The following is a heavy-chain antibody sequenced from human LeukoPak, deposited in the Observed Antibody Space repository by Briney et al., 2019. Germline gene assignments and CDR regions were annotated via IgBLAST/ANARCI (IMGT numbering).Heavy chain of an antibody. CDR1: GGSISSYY. CDR3: ARGIVADKFDY. D-gene: IGHD5-12*01. CDR2: IYYSGST. Sequence: SETLSLTCTVSGGSISSYYWSWLRQPPGKGLEWIGYIYYSGSTNYNPSLKSRVTISVDTSKNQFSLKLSSVTAADTAVYYCARGIVADKFDYWGQGTLVTVSS. V-gene: IGHV4-59*01. J-gene: IGHJ4*02.